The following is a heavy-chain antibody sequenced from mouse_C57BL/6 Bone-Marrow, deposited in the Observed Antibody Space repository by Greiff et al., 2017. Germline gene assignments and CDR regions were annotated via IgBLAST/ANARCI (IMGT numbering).Heavy chain of an antibody. CDR3: AREGIYYETLYAMDY. J-gene: IGHJ4*01. CDR2: IYPGSGNT. Sequence: VQVVESGPELVKPGASVKISCKASGYSFTSYYIHWVKQRPGQGLEWIGWIYPGSGNTKYNEKFKGKATLTADTSSSTAYMQLSSLTSEDSAVYYCAREGIYYETLYAMDYWGQGTSVTVSS. CDR1: GYSFTSYY. V-gene: IGHV1-66*01. D-gene: IGHD2-4*01.